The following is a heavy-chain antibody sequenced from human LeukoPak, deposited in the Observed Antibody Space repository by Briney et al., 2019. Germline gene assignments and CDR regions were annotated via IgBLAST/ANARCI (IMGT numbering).Heavy chain of an antibody. Sequence: GGSLRLSCAASGFTVSSNYMSWVRQAPGKGLEWVSVIYSGGSTYYADSVKGRFTISRDNSKNTLYLQMNSLRAEDTAVYYCARDPVPGDAFDIWDQGTMVTVSS. CDR3: ARDPVPGDAFDI. J-gene: IGHJ3*02. D-gene: IGHD1-14*01. CDR2: IYSGGST. V-gene: IGHV3-53*01. CDR1: GFTVSSNY.